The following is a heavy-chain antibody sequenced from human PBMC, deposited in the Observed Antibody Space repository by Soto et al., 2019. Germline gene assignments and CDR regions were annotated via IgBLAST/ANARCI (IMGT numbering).Heavy chain of an antibody. J-gene: IGHJ6*04. CDR1: GGSFSGYY. D-gene: IGHD1-26*01. CDR2: INHSGST. V-gene: IGHV4-34*01. Sequence: SETLSLTCAVYGGSFSGYYWSWIRQPPGKGLEWIGEINHSGSTNYNPSLKSRVTISVDTSKNQFSLKLSSVTAADTAVYYCAREVGGSYYPIYYYYYGMDVWGKGTTVTVSS. CDR3: AREVGGSYYPIYYYYYGMDV.